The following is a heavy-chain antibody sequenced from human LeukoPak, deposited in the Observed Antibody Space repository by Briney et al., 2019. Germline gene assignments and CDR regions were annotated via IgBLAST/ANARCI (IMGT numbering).Heavy chain of an antibody. CDR3: ATNYDFWSENY. Sequence: PGGSLRLSCAASGYTFSSYAMSWGREAPGKGREGGSRINSDGSNTNYADSVEGRFTLSRDNAKNTLYLQMDSLRAEDTAVYYCATNYDFWSENYWGQGTLVTVSS. J-gene: IGHJ4*02. CDR2: INSDGSNT. V-gene: IGHV3-74*01. CDR1: GYTFSSYA. D-gene: IGHD3-3*01.